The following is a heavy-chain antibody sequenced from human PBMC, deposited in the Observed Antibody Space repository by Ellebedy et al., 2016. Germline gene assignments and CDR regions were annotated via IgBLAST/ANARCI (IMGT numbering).Heavy chain of an antibody. CDR2: IYWNDDK. Sequence: SGPTLVKPTQTLMLTCTVSGFSLSTSGVVVGWIRQPPGKALEWLAFIYWNDDKRYSPSLGSRITITKDTSKNQVVLTMANMDPVDTATYYCAHRTTVTSVDYWGRGTLVTVSS. CDR3: AHRTTVTSVDY. V-gene: IGHV2-5*01. D-gene: IGHD4-11*01. J-gene: IGHJ4*02. CDR1: GFSLSTSGVV.